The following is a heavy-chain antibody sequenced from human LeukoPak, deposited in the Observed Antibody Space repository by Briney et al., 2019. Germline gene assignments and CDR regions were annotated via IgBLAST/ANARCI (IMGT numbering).Heavy chain of an antibody. CDR2: IYYSGST. CDR1: GGSISSGGYY. V-gene: IGHV4-31*03. CDR3: ARSSSWGDIDY. Sequence: SETLSLTCTVSGGSISSGGYYWSWIRQHPGKGLEWIGYIYYSGSTYYNPSLKSRVTISVDTSKNQFSLKLSSVTAADTAVYYCARSSSWGDIDYWGQGTLVTVSS. D-gene: IGHD6-13*01. J-gene: IGHJ4*02.